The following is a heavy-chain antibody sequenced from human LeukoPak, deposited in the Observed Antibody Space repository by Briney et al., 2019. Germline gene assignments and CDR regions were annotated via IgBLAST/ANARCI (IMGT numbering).Heavy chain of an antibody. CDR2: ISSSGSTI. Sequence: GGSLRLSCAASGFTFSSYEMNWVRQAPGKGLEWVSYISSSGSTIYYADSVKGRFTISRDNARNSLYLQMNSLRAEDTAVYYCARAITNYGYIFDYWGQGTLVTVSS. V-gene: IGHV3-48*03. CDR1: GFTFSSYE. J-gene: IGHJ4*02. D-gene: IGHD5-18*01. CDR3: ARAITNYGYIFDY.